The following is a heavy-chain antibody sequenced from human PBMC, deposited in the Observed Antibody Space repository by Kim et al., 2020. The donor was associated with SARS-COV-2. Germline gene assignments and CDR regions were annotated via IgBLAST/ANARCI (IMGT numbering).Heavy chain of an antibody. J-gene: IGHJ3*01. V-gene: IGHV3-72*01. CDR2: SRNKRNGYTT. Sequence: GSMRLSCATSKSKKGNNYMDWVRQTPGKGLEWLGRSRNKRNGYTTEYAASVKGRITISRDDSENSLYLQMSSLKTEDSAVYYCVRGYNSFDAWGQGTMVIVSS. CDR3: VRGYNSFDA. D-gene: IGHD1-1*01. CDR1: KSKKGNNY.